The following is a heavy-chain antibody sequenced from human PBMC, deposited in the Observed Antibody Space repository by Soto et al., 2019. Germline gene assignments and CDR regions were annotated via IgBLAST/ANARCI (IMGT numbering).Heavy chain of an antibody. J-gene: IGHJ6*02. Sequence: QVQLVQSGAEVKKPGSSVNVSCKASGGTFSNYAISWVRQAPGQGLEWMGGIIPIFGTSNWAERFQGRVTSSSDESTATAYMNLSSLRSDDTAIYYWARASSVCTSVRCTPPDYYSAMAVWGQGTTVTVSS. D-gene: IGHD2-8*02. CDR3: ARASSVCTSVRCTPPDYYSAMAV. CDR2: IIPIFGTS. CDR1: GGTFSNYA. V-gene: IGHV1-69*01.